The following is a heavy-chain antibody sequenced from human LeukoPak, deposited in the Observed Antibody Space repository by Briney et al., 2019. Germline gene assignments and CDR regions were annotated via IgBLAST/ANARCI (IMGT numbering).Heavy chain of an antibody. CDR2: ISAYNGNT. CDR1: GHAFTSYG. Sequence: ASVKVSCKASGHAFTSYGISWVRQAPGQGLEWMGWISAYNGNTNYAQKLQGRVTMTTDTSTSTAYMELRSLRSDDTAVYYCARDPSYYDSSGYYLHFDYWGQGTLVTVSS. V-gene: IGHV1-18*01. D-gene: IGHD3-22*01. CDR3: ARDPSYYDSSGYYLHFDY. J-gene: IGHJ4*02.